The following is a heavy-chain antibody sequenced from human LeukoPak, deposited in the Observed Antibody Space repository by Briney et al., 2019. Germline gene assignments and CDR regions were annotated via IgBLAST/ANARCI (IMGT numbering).Heavy chain of an antibody. CDR2: INHSGGT. CDR1: GGSFSGHY. J-gene: IGHJ4*02. Sequence: SETLSLTCGIYGGSFSGHYWTWIRQFPGKGLEWIGEINHSGGTNYNPSLKSRVTISVDTSKNQFSLKLSSVTAADTAVYYCARGGVYYRFDYWGQGTLVTVSS. D-gene: IGHD3-10*01. V-gene: IGHV4-34*01. CDR3: ARGGVYYRFDY.